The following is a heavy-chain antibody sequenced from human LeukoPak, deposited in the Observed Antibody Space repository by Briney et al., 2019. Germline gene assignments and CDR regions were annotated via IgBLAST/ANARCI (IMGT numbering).Heavy chain of an antibody. CDR3: ARGRTAMVTSYYYYYMDV. V-gene: IGHV1-69*13. Sequence: ASVKVSSKASGGTFSSYAISWVRQAPGQGLEWMGGIIPIFGTANYAQKFQGRVTITADESTSTAYMELSSLRSEDTAVYYCARGRTAMVTSYYYYYMDVWGKGTTVTVSS. CDR1: GGTFSSYA. D-gene: IGHD5-18*01. CDR2: IIPIFGTA. J-gene: IGHJ6*03.